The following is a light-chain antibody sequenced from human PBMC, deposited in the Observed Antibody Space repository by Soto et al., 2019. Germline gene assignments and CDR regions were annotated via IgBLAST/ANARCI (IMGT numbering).Light chain of an antibody. V-gene: IGKV3-15*01. Sequence: EVVMTQSPATLYVSPGERATLSCRASQSVSTNLACYQQKPGQAPRLLIYGASIRATGIPARFSGSGSGTEFTLTISSLQSEDFAVYYCQQYNNWPPITFGQGTRLEIK. J-gene: IGKJ5*01. CDR1: QSVSTN. CDR2: GAS. CDR3: QQYNNWPPIT.